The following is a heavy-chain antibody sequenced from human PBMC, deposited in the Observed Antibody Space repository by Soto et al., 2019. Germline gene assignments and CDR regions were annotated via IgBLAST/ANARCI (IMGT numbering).Heavy chain of an antibody. J-gene: IGHJ4*02. V-gene: IGHV3-33*01. CDR3: ARDWRDYDGRRFDS. D-gene: IGHD3-16*01. Sequence: QVQLVESGGGVVQPGRSLRLSCAASGFTFGSFAMHWVRQAPGKGLDWVAVIWSDGDNKYYADSVKGRFTISRDNSENTLVRQMNSLRAEDTAVYYCARDWRDYDGRRFDSWGQGTLVTVSS. CDR1: GFTFGSFA. CDR2: IWSDGDNK.